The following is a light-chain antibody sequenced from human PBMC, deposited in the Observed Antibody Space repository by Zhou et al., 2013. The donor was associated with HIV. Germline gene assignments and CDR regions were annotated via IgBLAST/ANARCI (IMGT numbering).Light chain of an antibody. Sequence: DIQMTQSPSSLSASVGDRVTITCRASQGIGNKLAWYQQKPGKAPNLLIYDVFNLKSGVPSRFSGSASGTDFTLTISGLQPEDLATYYCQKYNSSPLTFGGGPGWTSN. CDR1: QGIGNK. CDR3: QKYNSSPLT. J-gene: IGKJ4*01. V-gene: IGKV1-27*01. CDR2: DVF.